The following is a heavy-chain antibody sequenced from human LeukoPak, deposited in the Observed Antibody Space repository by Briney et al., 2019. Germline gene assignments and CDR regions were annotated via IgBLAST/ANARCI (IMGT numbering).Heavy chain of an antibody. V-gene: IGHV4-34*01. D-gene: IGHD3-3*01. CDR3: ARATPNFWRGIAAFDI. Sequence: PSETLSLTCAVYGGSFSGYYWSWIRQPPGKGREWGGEINHSGSTNYNPSLKSRVTISVDTSKNQFSLKMSSVTAADTAVYYCARATPNFWRGIAAFDIWGQGTMVTVSS. CDR2: INHSGST. J-gene: IGHJ3*02. CDR1: GGSFSGYY.